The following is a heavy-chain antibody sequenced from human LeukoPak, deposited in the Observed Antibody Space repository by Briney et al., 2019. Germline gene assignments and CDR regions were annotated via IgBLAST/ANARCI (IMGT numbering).Heavy chain of an antibody. CDR1: GFTFSSYS. D-gene: IGHD3-22*01. V-gene: IGHV3-21*01. CDR2: ISSSSSYI. J-gene: IGHJ4*02. CDR3: ARTTVNYYDSSGYYFDY. Sequence: GGSLGLSCAASGFTFSSYSMNWVRQAPGKGLEWVSSISSSSSYIYYADSVKGRFTISRDNAKNSLYLQMNSLRAEDTAVYYCARTTVNYYDSSGYYFDYWGQGTLVTVSS.